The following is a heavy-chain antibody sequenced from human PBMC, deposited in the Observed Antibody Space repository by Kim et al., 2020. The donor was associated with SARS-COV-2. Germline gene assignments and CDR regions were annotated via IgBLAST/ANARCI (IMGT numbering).Heavy chain of an antibody. CDR1: GGSISSYY. D-gene: IGHD6-19*01. CDR3: ARTGTGYSSGWYLPFFDY. CDR2: IYYSGST. V-gene: IGHV4-59*01. J-gene: IGHJ4*02. Sequence: SETLSLTCTVSGGSISSYYWSWIRQPPGKGLEWIGYIYYSGSTNYNPSLKSRVTISVDRSKNQFSLKLSSVTAADTAVYYCARTGTGYSSGWYLPFFDYWGQGTLVTVSS.